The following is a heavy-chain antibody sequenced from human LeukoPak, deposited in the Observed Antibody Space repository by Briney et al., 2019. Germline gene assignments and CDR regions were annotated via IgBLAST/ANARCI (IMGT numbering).Heavy chain of an antibody. V-gene: IGHV3-74*01. Sequence: PGGSLRLSCAASGFTFSSYWMHWVRQAPGKGLVWVSRINSDGSSTSYADSVKGRFTISRDNAKNTLYLQMNSLRAEDTAVYYCARVARAEDYFDCWGQGTLVTVSS. J-gene: IGHJ4*02. CDR1: GFTFSSYW. CDR3: ARVARAEDYFDC. CDR2: INSDGSST.